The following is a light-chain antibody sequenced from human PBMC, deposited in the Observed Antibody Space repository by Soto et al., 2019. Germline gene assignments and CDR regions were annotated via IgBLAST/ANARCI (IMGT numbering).Light chain of an antibody. CDR2: EES. J-gene: IGKJ4*01. V-gene: IGKV1-9*01. CDR3: QQVKSYPRT. Sequence: DIHLTQSPSSLSASVGDRVTITCRASQAITNNLAWYQHKPGNPPRLLIYEESTLHSGVPSRFSGRKVGTQFILTIDSLQPEDFATYYCQQVKSYPRTFGGGTMVDIK. CDR1: QAITNN.